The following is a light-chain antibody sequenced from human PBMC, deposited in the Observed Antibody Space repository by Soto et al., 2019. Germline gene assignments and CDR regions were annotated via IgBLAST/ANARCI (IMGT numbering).Light chain of an antibody. CDR1: QSVSSSY. CDR3: QQYNNWWT. J-gene: IGKJ1*01. CDR2: GAS. Sequence: EIVLTQSPATLSLSPGEIATLYFRASQSVSSSYLAWYQQKPGQAPRLLIYGASTRATGIPARFSGSGSGTEFTLTISSLQSEDFAVYYCQQYNNWWTFGHGTKVDIK. V-gene: IGKV3-15*01.